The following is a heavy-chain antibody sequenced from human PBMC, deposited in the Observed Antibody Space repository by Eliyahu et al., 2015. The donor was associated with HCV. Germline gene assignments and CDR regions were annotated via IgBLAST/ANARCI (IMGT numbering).Heavy chain of an antibody. CDR3: AKAVARRDGSAPAFDI. Sequence: EVQLVESGGGLVQPGRSLRLXXAASGFTXDDYAMHWVRQAPGKGLGXVSGISWNSGSIGYADSVKGRFTISRDNAKNSLYLQMNSLRAEDTALYYCAKAVARRDGSAPAFDIWGQGTMVTVSS. D-gene: IGHD5-24*01. CDR1: GFTXDDYA. J-gene: IGHJ3*02. V-gene: IGHV3-9*01. CDR2: ISWNSGSI.